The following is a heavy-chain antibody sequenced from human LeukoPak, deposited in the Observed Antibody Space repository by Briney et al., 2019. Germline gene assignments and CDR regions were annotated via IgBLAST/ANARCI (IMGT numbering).Heavy chain of an antibody. CDR1: GYSFTSYW. V-gene: IGHV5-51*01. D-gene: IGHD3-3*01. Sequence: GESLKISCKGSGYSFTSYWIGWVRQMPGKGLEWIGIIYPCDSDTRYSPSFQGQVTISADKSISTAYLQWSSLKASDTAMYYCATNSRTPFGVVTYYFDYWGQGTLVTVSS. CDR3: ATNSRTPFGVVTYYFDY. CDR2: IYPCDSDT. J-gene: IGHJ4*02.